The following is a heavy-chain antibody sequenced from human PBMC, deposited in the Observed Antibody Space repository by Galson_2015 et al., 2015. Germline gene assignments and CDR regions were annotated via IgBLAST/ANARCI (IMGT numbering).Heavy chain of an antibody. CDR2: IIPIFGSA. J-gene: IGHJ4*02. D-gene: IGHD3-22*01. V-gene: IGHV1-69*13. CDR1: GGTFSTYT. Sequence: SVKVSCKASGGTFSTYTLSWVRQAPGQGLEWMGGIIPIFGSANYAQKFQGRVTITADESASTTYMEPRRLRSEDTAVYYCARQYDTSGYYPYWGQGTLVTVSS. CDR3: ARQYDTSGYYPY.